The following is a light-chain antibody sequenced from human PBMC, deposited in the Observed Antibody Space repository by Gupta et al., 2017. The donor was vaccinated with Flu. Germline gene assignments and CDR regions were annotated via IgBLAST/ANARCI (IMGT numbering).Light chain of an antibody. V-gene: IGKV1-39*01. CDR1: QSISNY. CDR3: QQSYTTRWT. Sequence: DCQPTESPSSLSASVGDRVTITCRASQSISNYLNWYQQKPGKAPKLLIYAASSLQSGVPSRFSGSGSGTXFTLTIXSLQPEDFATYYCQQSYTTRWTFGXGTKVEIK. CDR2: AAS. J-gene: IGKJ1*01.